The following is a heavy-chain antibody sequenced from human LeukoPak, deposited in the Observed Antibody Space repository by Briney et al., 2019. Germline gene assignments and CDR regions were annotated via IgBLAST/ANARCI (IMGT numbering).Heavy chain of an antibody. Sequence: GGSLRLSCEASGLRFNAYWMNWVRQAPGRGLEWVATIKQDGSETYYVDSVKGRFTVSRDNSKNTLYLQMNSLRAEDTAVYYCARECSGCEQPIDYWGQGTLVTVSS. CDR1: GLRFNAYW. CDR2: IKQDGSET. CDR3: ARECSGCEQPIDY. D-gene: IGHD2-15*01. J-gene: IGHJ4*02. V-gene: IGHV3-7*01.